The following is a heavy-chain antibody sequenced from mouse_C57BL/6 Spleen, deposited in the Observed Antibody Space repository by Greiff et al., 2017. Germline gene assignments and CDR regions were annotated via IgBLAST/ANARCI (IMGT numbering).Heavy chain of an antibody. Sequence: QVQLQQSGAELVRPGASVTLSCKASGYTFTDYEMHWVKQTPVHGLEWIGAIDPETGGTAYNQKFKGKAILTADKSSSTAYMELRSLTSDDSDVYYCTSEVTLDYWGQGTTLTVSS. D-gene: IGHD2-1*01. CDR1: GYTFTDYE. CDR3: TSEVTLDY. J-gene: IGHJ2*01. V-gene: IGHV1-15*01. CDR2: IDPETGGT.